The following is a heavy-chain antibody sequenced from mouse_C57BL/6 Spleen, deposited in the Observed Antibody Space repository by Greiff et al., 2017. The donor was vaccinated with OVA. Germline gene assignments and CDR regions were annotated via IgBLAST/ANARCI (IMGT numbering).Heavy chain of an antibody. CDR1: GYSITSGYY. Sequence: ESGPGLVKPSQSLSLTCSVTGYSITSGYYWNWIRQFPGNKLEWMGYISYDGSNNYNPSLKNRISITRDTSKNQFFLKLNSVTTEDTATYYCARDGGYGSSYGFAYWGQGTLVTVSA. CDR3: ARDGGYGSSYGFAY. V-gene: IGHV3-6*01. D-gene: IGHD1-1*01. J-gene: IGHJ3*01. CDR2: ISYDGSN.